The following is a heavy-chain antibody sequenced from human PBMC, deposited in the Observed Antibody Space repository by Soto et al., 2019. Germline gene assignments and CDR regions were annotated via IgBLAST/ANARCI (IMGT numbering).Heavy chain of an antibody. Sequence: ASVKVSCKASGYTFCTYFMHWMRQAPGQGLEWMGWVNPSSGATKSAQKFQGRLTMTWDTSIRTAYMELSRLRSDDTAVYYCAREDYLSGGLYITTPICFDPRGRGTPIAVPQ. CDR2: VNPSSGAT. J-gene: IGHJ5*02. CDR3: AREDYLSGGLYITTPICFDP. D-gene: IGHD2-15*01. V-gene: IGHV1-2*02. CDR1: GYTFCTYF.